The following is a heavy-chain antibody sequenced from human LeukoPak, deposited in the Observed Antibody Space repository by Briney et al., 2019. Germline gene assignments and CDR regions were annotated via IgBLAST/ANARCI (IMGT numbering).Heavy chain of an antibody. CDR2: IKPDGSST. D-gene: IGHD6-13*01. CDR3: ESTIGAAATY. V-gene: IGHV3-74*01. CDR1: GFTFSSKW. J-gene: IGHJ4*02. Sequence: PGGSLRLSCVASGFTFSSKWMHWVRQAPGKRLGWVSTIKPDGSSTTCADSVKGRFTTSRDNAKNTLSLQMNSLRAEDTAVYYCESTIGAAATYWGQGILVTVSS.